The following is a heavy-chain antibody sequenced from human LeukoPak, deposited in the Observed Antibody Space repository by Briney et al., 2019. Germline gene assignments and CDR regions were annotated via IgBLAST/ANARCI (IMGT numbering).Heavy chain of an antibody. Sequence: ASVKVSCKVSGYTLTELSMHWVRQAPGKGLEWMGGFDPEDAETIYAQKFRGRVTMTEDTSTDTAYMELSSLGSEDTAVYYCATGPVWSGYYHFQHWGQGTLVTVSS. V-gene: IGHV1-24*01. CDR3: ATGPVWSGYYHFQH. D-gene: IGHD3/OR15-3a*01. CDR2: FDPEDAET. CDR1: GYTLTELS. J-gene: IGHJ1*01.